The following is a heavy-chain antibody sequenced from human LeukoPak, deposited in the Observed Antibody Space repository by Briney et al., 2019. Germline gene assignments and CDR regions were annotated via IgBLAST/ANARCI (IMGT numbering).Heavy chain of an antibody. CDR2: IRYDGSNK. V-gene: IGHV3-30*02. Sequence: GGSLRLSCAASGFTFSSYGMHWVRQAPGKGLEWVAFIRYDGSNKYYADSVKGRFTISRDNSKNTLYLQMNSLRAEDTAVYYCAKGAYCTNGVCGLDAFDIWGQGTMVTVSS. J-gene: IGHJ3*02. CDR1: GFTFSSYG. D-gene: IGHD2-8*01. CDR3: AKGAYCTNGVCGLDAFDI.